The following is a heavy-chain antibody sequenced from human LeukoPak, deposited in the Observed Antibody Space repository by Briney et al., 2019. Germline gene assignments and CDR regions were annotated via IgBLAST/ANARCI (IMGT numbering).Heavy chain of an antibody. J-gene: IGHJ4*02. D-gene: IGHD3-16*01. V-gene: IGHV3-74*01. CDR1: GFTFSSYS. Sequence: PGGSLRLSCAASGFTFSSYSMNWVRQAPGKGLVWVSRIDADGTTTYYADSVKGRFTLSRDNAKNTLYLQMNSLRAEDTAVYYCARGRPGGTDYWGQGTLVTVSS. CDR3: ARGRPGGTDY. CDR2: IDADGTTT.